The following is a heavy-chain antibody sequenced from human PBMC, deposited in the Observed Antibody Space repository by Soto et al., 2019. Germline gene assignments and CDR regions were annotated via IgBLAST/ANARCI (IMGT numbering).Heavy chain of an antibody. CDR3: ARDGDIVVVVAATGHYYGMDV. V-gene: IGHV3-33*01. CDR1: GFTFSSYG. J-gene: IGHJ6*02. Sequence: QVQLVESGGGVVQPGRSLRLSCAASGFTFSSYGMHWVRQAPGKGLEWVAVIWYDGSNKYYADSVKGRFTISRDNSNNTLDLQMNRLRAEDTAVYYCARDGDIVVVVAATGHYYGMDVWGQGTTVTVSS. D-gene: IGHD2-15*01. CDR2: IWYDGSNK.